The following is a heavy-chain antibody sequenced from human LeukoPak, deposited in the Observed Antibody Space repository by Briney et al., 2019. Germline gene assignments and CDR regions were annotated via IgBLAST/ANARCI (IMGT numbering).Heavy chain of an antibody. CDR1: GFTFSSYG. CDR2: IWYDGSNK. D-gene: IGHD6-19*01. V-gene: IGHV3-33*01. Sequence: PGGSLRLSCAASGFTFSSYGMHWVRQAPGKGLEWVAVIWYDGSNKYYADSVKGRFTISRDNAKNTVYLQMNSLRAEDTAVYYCARWYSSGWYSDYWGQGTLVTVSS. CDR3: ARWYSSGWYSDY. J-gene: IGHJ4*02.